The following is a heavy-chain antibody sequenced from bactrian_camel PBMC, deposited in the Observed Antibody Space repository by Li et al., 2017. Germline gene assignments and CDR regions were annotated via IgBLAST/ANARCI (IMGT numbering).Heavy chain of an antibody. J-gene: IGHJ4*01. V-gene: IGHV3S42*01. D-gene: IGHD2*01. Sequence: VQLVESGGGSVQAGGSLRLSCAVSGYTYSSIGWFRQALGKEHEGVAAIDTDGSTSYADSVKGRFTISKDNAKNTLYLEMNALKPEDTAMYYCAVAAGYCYAHPAGIQPCEYNFWGQGTQVTVS. CDR1: GYTYSSIG. CDR2: IDTDGST. CDR3: AVAAGYCYAHPAGIQPCEYNF.